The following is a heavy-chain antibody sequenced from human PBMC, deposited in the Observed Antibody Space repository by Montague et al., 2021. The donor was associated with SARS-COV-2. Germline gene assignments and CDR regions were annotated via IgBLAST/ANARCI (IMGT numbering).Heavy chain of an antibody. CDR3: ARDPDYGDSVGIDY. CDR2: ISYDGINK. J-gene: IGHJ4*02. Sequence: SLRLSCAAFGFTFSSYAMHWVRQAPGKGLEWAAVISYDGINKYYADSVKGRFTISRDNSKNTLYLQMNSLRAEDTAVYYCARDPDYGDSVGIDYWGQGTLVTVSS. CDR1: GFTFSSYA. D-gene: IGHD4-17*01. V-gene: IGHV3-30-3*01.